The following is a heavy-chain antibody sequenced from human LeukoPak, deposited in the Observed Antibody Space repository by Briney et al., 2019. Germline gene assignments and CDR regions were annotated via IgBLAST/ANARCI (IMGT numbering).Heavy chain of an antibody. D-gene: IGHD2-15*01. Sequence: GESLKISCKGSGYSFTSYWIGWVRQMPGKGLEWMGIIYPGDSDTRYSPSFQGQVTISADKSISTAYLQWSSLKASDTAMYYCARIKGVVVAAIGGWFDPWGQGTLVTVSS. CDR3: ARIKGVVVAAIGGWFDP. CDR1: GYSFTSYW. J-gene: IGHJ5*02. CDR2: IYPGDSDT. V-gene: IGHV5-51*01.